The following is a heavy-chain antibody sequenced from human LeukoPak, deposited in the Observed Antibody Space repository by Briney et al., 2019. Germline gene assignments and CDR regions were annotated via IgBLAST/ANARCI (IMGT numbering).Heavy chain of an antibody. CDR3: ARGTPGIRGREVDV. D-gene: IGHD6-13*01. J-gene: IGHJ6*02. CDR1: GGSISSYY. Sequence: SETLSLTCTVSGGSISSYYWSWIRQPPGKELEWIGYIYYSGSTNYNPSLKSRVTISVDTSKNQFSLKLSSVTAADTAVYYCARGTPGIRGREVDVWGQETTVTVSS. CDR2: IYYSGST. V-gene: IGHV4-59*01.